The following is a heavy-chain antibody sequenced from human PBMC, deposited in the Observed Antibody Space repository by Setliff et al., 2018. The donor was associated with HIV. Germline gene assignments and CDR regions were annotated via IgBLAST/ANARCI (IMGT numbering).Heavy chain of an antibody. D-gene: IGHD1-20*01. V-gene: IGHV3-7*01. Sequence: GGSLRLSFAVSGFMFSSSLMSWVRQGRGKGLVWVANIKQDGSEKYYADSVKGRFTISRDNAKNSLFLQMNNLTVDDTGLYFCARDLWGTYNGYLHYWGRGTLVTVPQ. CDR2: IKQDGSEK. J-gene: IGHJ4*02. CDR1: GFMFSSSL. CDR3: ARDLWGTYNGYLHY.